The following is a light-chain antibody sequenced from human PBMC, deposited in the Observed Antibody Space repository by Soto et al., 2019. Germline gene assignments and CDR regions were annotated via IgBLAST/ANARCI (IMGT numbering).Light chain of an antibody. CDR3: APWDASLSGGV. V-gene: IGLV1-47*01. CDR1: SSNIGTNY. CDR2: RNN. J-gene: IGLJ3*02. Sequence: QSVLTQPPSASGTPGQRVTISCSGTSSNIGTNYVSWYQQLPGTAPKLLIYRNNQRPSGVPDRFSGSKSGTSVSLAIRGLRSEDEADYYCAPWDASLSGGVFGGGTKLTVL.